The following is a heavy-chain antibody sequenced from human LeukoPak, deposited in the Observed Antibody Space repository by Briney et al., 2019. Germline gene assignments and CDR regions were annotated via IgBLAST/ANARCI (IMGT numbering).Heavy chain of an antibody. CDR1: GGTFSSYA. Sequence: SVKVSCKASGGTFSSYAISWVRQAPGQGLEWMGGIIPIFGTANYAQKFQGRVTITTDESTSTAYMELSSLRSEDTAVYYCYNSGGYPIPSDYWGQGTLVTVSS. J-gene: IGHJ4*02. CDR3: YNSGGYPIPSDY. D-gene: IGHD1-26*01. CDR2: IIPIFGTA. V-gene: IGHV1-69*05.